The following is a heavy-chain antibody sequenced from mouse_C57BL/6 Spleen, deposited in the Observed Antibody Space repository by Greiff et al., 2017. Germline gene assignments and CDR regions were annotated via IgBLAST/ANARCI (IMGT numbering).Heavy chain of an antibody. V-gene: IGHV5-16*01. J-gene: IGHJ4*01. CDR1: GFTFSDYY. Sequence: EVQLVESEGGLVQPGSSMKLSCTASGFTFSDYYMAWVRQVPEKGLEWVANINYDGSSTYYQDPLKSRFIISRDNAKNTLYLQMSSLKSEDTATYYGARDPTYYGIGAMDDWGQGTSVTVAS. CDR2: INYDGSST. CDR3: ARDPTYYGIGAMDD. D-gene: IGHD1-1*01.